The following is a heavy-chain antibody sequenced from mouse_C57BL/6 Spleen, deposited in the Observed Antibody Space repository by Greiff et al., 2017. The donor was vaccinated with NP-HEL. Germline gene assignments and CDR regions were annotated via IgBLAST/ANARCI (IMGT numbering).Heavy chain of an antibody. J-gene: IGHJ4*01. Sequence: EVKVVESEGGLVQPGSSMKLSCTASGFTFSDYYMAWVRQVPEKGLEWVANINYDGSSTYYLDSLKSRFIISRDNAKNILYLQMSSLKSEDTATYYCARWGLYAMDYWGQGTSVTVSS. CDR1: GFTFSDYY. CDR2: INYDGSST. CDR3: ARWGLYAMDY. V-gene: IGHV5-16*01. D-gene: IGHD3-1*01.